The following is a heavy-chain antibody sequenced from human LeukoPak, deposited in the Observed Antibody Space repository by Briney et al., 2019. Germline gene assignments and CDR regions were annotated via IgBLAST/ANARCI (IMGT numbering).Heavy chain of an antibody. CDR1: GFSFSNYG. CDR3: ANTYSRESGYDFFFHY. J-gene: IGHJ4*02. V-gene: IGHV3-33*06. D-gene: IGHD5-12*01. CDR2: ISYDGKNI. Sequence: GGSLRLSCAASGFSFSNYGFHWVRQAPGKGLDWVSAISYDGKNIHYADSVKGRFTLSRDNYRNTVYVKMHTLRVEDTGVLSCANTYSRESGYDFFFHYWGQGTRVTVSS.